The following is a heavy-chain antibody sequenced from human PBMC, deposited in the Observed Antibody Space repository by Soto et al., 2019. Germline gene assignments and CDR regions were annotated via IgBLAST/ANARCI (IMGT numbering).Heavy chain of an antibody. Sequence: QVQLVESGGGVVQPGRSLRLSCAASGFTFSSYGMHWVRQAPGKGLEWVAVISYDGSNKYYADSVKGRFTISRDNSKNTLYLQMNSLGAEDTAVYYCAKSRVSTVTIDYWGQGTLVTVSS. CDR3: AKSRVSTVTIDY. CDR1: GFTFSSYG. D-gene: IGHD4-4*01. J-gene: IGHJ4*02. V-gene: IGHV3-30*18. CDR2: ISYDGSNK.